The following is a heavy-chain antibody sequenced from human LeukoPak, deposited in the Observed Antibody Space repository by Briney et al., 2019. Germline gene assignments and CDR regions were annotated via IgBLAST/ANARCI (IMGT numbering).Heavy chain of an antibody. D-gene: IGHD1-7*01. Sequence: GEALKISSKGAGNIFTNHWIGWVRQMPGKGLEWMGLIYPGDYNTKYSPAFKGQVTISADKSISTAYLQWSSLQASDTAIYYCARGLHGNFFWWFDPWGQGTLVTVSS. CDR2: IYPGDYNT. J-gene: IGHJ5*02. V-gene: IGHV5-51*01. CDR1: GNIFTNHW. CDR3: ARGLHGNFFWWFDP.